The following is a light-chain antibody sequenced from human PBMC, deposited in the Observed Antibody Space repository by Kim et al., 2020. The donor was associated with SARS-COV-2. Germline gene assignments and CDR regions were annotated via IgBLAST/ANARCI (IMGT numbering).Light chain of an antibody. CDR1: QSVKKF. J-gene: IGKJ4*01. V-gene: IGKV3-11*01. CDR3: QQRYAWPPLT. CDR2: DAS. Sequence: EIVLTQSPGTLSLSPGETATLSCRASQSVKKFLAWYQQKPGQAPRLLIHDASNRATGIPARFSGSGSETDFTLTISSLEPEDFAVYYCQQRYAWPPLTFGGGTKVDIK.